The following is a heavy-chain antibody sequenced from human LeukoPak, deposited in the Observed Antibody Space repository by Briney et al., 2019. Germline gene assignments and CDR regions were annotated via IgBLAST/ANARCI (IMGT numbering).Heavy chain of an antibody. J-gene: IGHJ6*03. CDR1: GGSISISSYY. CDR3: ARQRCSSTSCRYYYYYMDV. V-gene: IGHV4-39*01. D-gene: IGHD2-2*01. CDR2: IHYSGNT. Sequence: KPSETLSLTCTVSGGSISISSYYWGWIRQPPGKGLEWIGSIHYSGNTYCNPSLKSRVTISVVTSKNQFSLKLTSVTAADTAVYYCARQRCSSTSCRYYYYYMDVWGKGTTVTVSS.